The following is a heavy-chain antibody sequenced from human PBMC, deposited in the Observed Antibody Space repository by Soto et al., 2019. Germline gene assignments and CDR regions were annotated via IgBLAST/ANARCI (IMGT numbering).Heavy chain of an antibody. V-gene: IGHV3-73*01. J-gene: IGHJ5*02. CDR3: TRTLGYCSSTSCYWWFDP. Sequence: GGSLRLSCAASGFTFSGSAMHWVRQASGKGLEWVGRIRSKANSYATAYAASVKGRFTISRDDSKNTAYLQMNSLKTEDTAVYYCTRTLGYCSSTSCYWWFDPWGQGTLVTVSS. D-gene: IGHD2-2*01. CDR2: IRSKANSYAT. CDR1: GFTFSGSA.